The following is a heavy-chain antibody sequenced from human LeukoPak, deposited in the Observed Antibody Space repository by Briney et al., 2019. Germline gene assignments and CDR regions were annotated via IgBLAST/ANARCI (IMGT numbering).Heavy chain of an antibody. CDR2: IYSGGST. J-gene: IGHJ4*02. CDR3: AKDEARVRGPVDY. D-gene: IGHD3-10*01. Sequence: GGSLRLSCAASGFTVSSNYMSWVRQAPGKGLEWVSVIYSGGSTYYADSVKGRFTISRDNSKNTLYLQMNSLRAEDTAVYYCAKDEARVRGPVDYWGQGTLVTVSS. V-gene: IGHV3-66*01. CDR1: GFTVSSNY.